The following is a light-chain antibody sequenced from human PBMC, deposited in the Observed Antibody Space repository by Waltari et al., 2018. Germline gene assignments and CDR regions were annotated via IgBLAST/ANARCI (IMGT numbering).Light chain of an antibody. Sequence: DIQMTQSPLSLSASVGDRVAITCRASQSISSYLNWYQQKPGKAPKLLIYAASSLQSGVPSRFSGSGPGTDFTLTISSLQPEDFATYYCQQSYNTPFTFGPGTKVDLK. CDR2: AAS. CDR1: QSISSY. J-gene: IGKJ3*01. CDR3: QQSYNTPFT. V-gene: IGKV1-39*01.